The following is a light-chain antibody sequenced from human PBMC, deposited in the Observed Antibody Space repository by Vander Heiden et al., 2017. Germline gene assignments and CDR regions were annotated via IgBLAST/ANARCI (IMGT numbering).Light chain of an antibody. Sequence: QSVLTQPPSASGTPGQRVTIPCSGSDSNIGSNPINWYQQLPGAAPKLLIYSDNQRPSGVPDRFSGSKSGTSASLAISGLQSEDEADFYCAAWDDSLNSVVFGGGIQLTVL. V-gene: IGLV1-44*01. CDR1: DSNIGSNP. J-gene: IGLJ7*01. CDR3: AAWDDSLNSVV. CDR2: SDN.